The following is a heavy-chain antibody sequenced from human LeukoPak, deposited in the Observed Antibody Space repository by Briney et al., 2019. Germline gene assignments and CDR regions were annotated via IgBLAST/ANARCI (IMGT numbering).Heavy chain of an antibody. J-gene: IGHJ4*02. CDR2: ISSSGGST. D-gene: IGHD3-10*01. Sequence: GGSLRLSCAASGFTFSSYAMSWVRQAPGKGLEWVSAISSSGGSTYYADSVKGRFTISRDNSKNTLYLQMNSLRAEDTAVYYCASPYYYGSGRGGQGTLVTVSS. V-gene: IGHV3-23*01. CDR1: GFTFSSYA. CDR3: ASPYYYGSGR.